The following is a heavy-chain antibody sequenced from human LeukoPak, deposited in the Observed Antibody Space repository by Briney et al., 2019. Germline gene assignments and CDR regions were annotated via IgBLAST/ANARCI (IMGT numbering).Heavy chain of an antibody. V-gene: IGHV4-4*07. J-gene: IGHJ3*02. D-gene: IGHD6-13*01. Sequence: SETLSLTCTVSGGPISSYYWSWIRQPAGKGLEWIGLIYTSGTTNYNPSLKSRVTMSVDTSKNQFSLNLISVTAADTAVYYCARGGQQLARNGAFDIWGQGTMVTVSS. CDR2: IYTSGTT. CDR3: ARGGQQLARNGAFDI. CDR1: GGPISSYY.